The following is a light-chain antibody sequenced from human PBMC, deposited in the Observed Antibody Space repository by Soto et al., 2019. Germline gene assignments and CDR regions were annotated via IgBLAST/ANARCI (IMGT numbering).Light chain of an antibody. CDR3: QQYNSYRWT. J-gene: IGKJ1*01. CDR1: QSISSW. CDR2: KAS. Sequence: DIQMTQSPSTLSASVGDRVTITCRASQSISSWLAWYQQKPGKAPKLLIYKASSLESGVPSRFSGSGSGTEFTLTISSLQPEDFATYYCQQYNSYRWTFGQGTKVDIK. V-gene: IGKV1-5*03.